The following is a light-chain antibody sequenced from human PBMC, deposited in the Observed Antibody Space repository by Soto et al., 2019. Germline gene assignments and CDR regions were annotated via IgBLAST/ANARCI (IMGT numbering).Light chain of an antibody. CDR3: SSYAGTNIYV. CDR2: EVT. J-gene: IGLJ1*01. V-gene: IGLV2-8*01. CDR1: SSDVGAYNY. Sequence: QSVLTQPPSASGSPGQSVTISCTGTSSDVGAYNYVSWYQQHPGKAPKVIIYEVTKRPSGVPDRLSGSKSGNTASLTVSGLQAEDEADYYCSSYAGTNIYVFGSGTKVAVL.